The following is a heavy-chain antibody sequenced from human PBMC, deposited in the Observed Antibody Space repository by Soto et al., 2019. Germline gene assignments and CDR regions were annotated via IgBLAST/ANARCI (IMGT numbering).Heavy chain of an antibody. CDR1: GFTFSSYW. J-gene: IGHJ4*02. CDR3: XXXXXXXXYFDY. CDR2: INSDGSST. V-gene: IGHV3-74*01. Sequence: EVQLVESGGGLVQPGGSLRLSCAASGFTFSSYWMHWVRQAPGKGLVWVSRINSDGSSTSYADSVKGRFTISRDNAKXXXXXXXXXXXXXXXXXXXXXXXXXXXXYFDYWGQGTLVTVSS.